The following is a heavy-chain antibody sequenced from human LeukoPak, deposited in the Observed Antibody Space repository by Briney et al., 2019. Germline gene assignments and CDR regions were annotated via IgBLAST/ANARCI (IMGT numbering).Heavy chain of an antibody. CDR1: GFTFSNAW. D-gene: IGHD1-26*01. V-gene: IGHV3-15*07. CDR2: IKSKTDGGTT. CDR3: ITMLWEHTPYFDY. J-gene: IGHJ4*02. Sequence: GGSLRLSCAAYGFTFSNAWMNWVRQAPGKGLEWVGRIKSKTDGGTTDYAAPVKGRFTISRDDSKNTLYLQMNSLKTEDTAVYYCITMLWEHTPYFDYWGQGTLVTVSS.